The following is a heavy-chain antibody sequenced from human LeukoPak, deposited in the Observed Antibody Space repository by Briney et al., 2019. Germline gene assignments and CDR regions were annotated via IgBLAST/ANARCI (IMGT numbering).Heavy chain of an antibody. CDR3: ARRWYSGSQTLDY. Sequence: SETLSLTCAVYGGSFSGYHWSWIRQPPGKELEWIGEINHSGSTNSNPSLKSRITLSVDTSKNQSSLKLSSVTAADTAVYYCARRWYSGSQTLDYWGQRTLVTVSS. J-gene: IGHJ4*02. D-gene: IGHD1-26*01. CDR2: INHSGST. V-gene: IGHV4-34*01. CDR1: GGSFSGYH.